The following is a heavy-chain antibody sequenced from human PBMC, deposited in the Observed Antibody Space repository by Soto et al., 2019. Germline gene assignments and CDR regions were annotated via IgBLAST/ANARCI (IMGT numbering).Heavy chain of an antibody. CDR2: TYYRSKWYN. CDR3: ARDRCSSTSCYKGTYYYYGMDV. Sequence: PSQTLSLTCAISGDSVSSNSAAWNWIRQSPSRGLEWLGRTYYRSKWYNDYAVSVKSRITINPDTSKNQFSLQLNSVTPEDTAVYYCARDRCSSTSCYKGTYYYYGMDVWGQGTTVTVSS. J-gene: IGHJ6*02. D-gene: IGHD2-2*02. CDR1: GDSVSSNSAA. V-gene: IGHV6-1*01.